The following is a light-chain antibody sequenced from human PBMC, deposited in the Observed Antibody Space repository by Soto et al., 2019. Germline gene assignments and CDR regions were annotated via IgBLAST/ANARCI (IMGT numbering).Light chain of an antibody. Sequence: DIQMTQSPSSLSASVGDRVTITCKASQDISNYLNWYQQKPGKAPKLLIYDASNLETGVPSRFSGSGSGTDFTFTISSLQPEDIATYYCQQYDNHPFGGGTKVEIK. CDR1: QDISNY. V-gene: IGKV1-33*01. J-gene: IGKJ4*01. CDR3: QQYDNHP. CDR2: DAS.